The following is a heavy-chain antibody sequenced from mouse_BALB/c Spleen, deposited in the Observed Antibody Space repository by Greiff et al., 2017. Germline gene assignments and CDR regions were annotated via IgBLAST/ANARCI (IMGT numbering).Heavy chain of an antibody. CDR1: GYSITSGYY. J-gene: IGHJ1*01. V-gene: IGHV3-6*02. D-gene: IGHD1-2*01. CDR3: ARDHYYRGYFDV. CDR2: ISYDGSN. Sequence: EVKLMESGPGLVKPSQSLSLTCSVTGYSITSGYYWNWIRQFPGNKLEWMGYISYDGSNNYNPSLKNRISITRDTSKNQFFLKLNSVTTEDTATYYCARDHYYRGYFDVWGAGTTVTVSS.